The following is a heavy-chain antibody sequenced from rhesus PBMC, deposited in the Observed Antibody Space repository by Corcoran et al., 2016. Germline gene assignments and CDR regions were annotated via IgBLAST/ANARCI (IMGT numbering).Heavy chain of an antibody. CDR2: ISSDWSST. V-gene: IGHV3-119*01. D-gene: IGHD7-45*01. CDR3: AKEGWGSVGAFDF. Sequence: EVQLVESGGGLVQPGGSLRLSCAASGFTFSSYDMSWVRQAPVKGLEWVSRISSDWSSTSYAYYVKCRFTISRENAKNSLYLQMNSLRAEDTAVYYCAKEGWGSVGAFDFWGQGLRVTVSS. J-gene: IGHJ3*01. CDR1: GFTFSSYD.